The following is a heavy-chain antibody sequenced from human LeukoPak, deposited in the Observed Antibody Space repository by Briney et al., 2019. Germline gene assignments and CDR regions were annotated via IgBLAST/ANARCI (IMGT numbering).Heavy chain of an antibody. CDR2: IYPGDSDT. Sequence: GESLQIFCKGSGYSPTSYWIGWVRQIPGKGLEWMGIIYPGDSDTRYSPSFQGQVTISTDHSISTAYLQWSSLKASDTAIYYCARHGITFGGVIVPFDYWGQGTLVTVSS. CDR3: ARHGITFGGVIVPFDY. CDR1: GYSPTSYW. J-gene: IGHJ4*02. D-gene: IGHD3-16*02. V-gene: IGHV5-51*01.